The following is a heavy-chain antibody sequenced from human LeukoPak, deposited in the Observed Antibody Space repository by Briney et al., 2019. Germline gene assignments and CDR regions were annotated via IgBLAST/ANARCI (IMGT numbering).Heavy chain of an antibody. Sequence: PGGSLRLSCAASGFTFSSYSMNWVRQAPGKGLEWVSSISSSSSYIYYADSVKGRFTISRDNAKNSLYLQMNSLRAEDTAVYYCARALSAGYSSSWSPNYYFDYWGQGTLVTVSS. D-gene: IGHD6-13*01. J-gene: IGHJ4*02. CDR3: ARALSAGYSSSWSPNYYFDY. CDR1: GFTFSSYS. V-gene: IGHV3-21*01. CDR2: ISSSSSYI.